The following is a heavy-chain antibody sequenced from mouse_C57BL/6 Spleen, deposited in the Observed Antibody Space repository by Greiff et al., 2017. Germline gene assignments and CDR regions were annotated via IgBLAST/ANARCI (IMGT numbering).Heavy chain of an antibody. J-gene: IGHJ1*03. V-gene: IGHV1-50*01. CDR3: ATFPRYFDV. Sequence: QVQLQQPGAELVKPGASVKLSCKASGYTFTSYWMQWVKQRPGQGLEWIGEIDPSDSYTNYNQKFKGKATWTVDTSSSKAYMQLSSLTSEDAAVYYCATFPRYFDVWGTGTTVTVSS. CDR2: IDPSDSYT. CDR1: GYTFTSYW.